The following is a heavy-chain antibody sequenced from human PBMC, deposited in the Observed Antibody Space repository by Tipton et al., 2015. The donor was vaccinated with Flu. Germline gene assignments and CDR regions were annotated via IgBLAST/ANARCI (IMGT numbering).Heavy chain of an antibody. CDR3: ARGPPLTRGVFDY. Sequence: LRLSCTVSGGSISSSSYYWGWIRQPPGKGLEWIGSIYHSGSTYYNPSLKSRVTISVDTSKNQFSLKLSSVTAADTAVYYCARGPPLTRGVFDYWGQGTLVTVSS. CDR1: GGSISSSSYY. V-gene: IGHV4-39*07. CDR2: IYHSGST. J-gene: IGHJ4*02. D-gene: IGHD3-10*01.